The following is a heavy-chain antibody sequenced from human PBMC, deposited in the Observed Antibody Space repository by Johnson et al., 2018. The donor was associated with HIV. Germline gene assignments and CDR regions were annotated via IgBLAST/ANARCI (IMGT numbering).Heavy chain of an antibody. Sequence: VQLVESGGGVVQPGGSLRLSCAASGFTFSSYGMTWVRQAPGKGLEWVSGIDWNGGSSGYADSVKGRFSISRDNGKNSLYLQMNSPRAEDTALYYCARGAYSSSWHASDASDIWGQGTMVTVSS. CDR3: ARGAYSSSWHASDASDI. D-gene: IGHD6-13*01. J-gene: IGHJ3*02. CDR2: IDWNGGSS. CDR1: GFTFSSYG. V-gene: IGHV3-20*04.